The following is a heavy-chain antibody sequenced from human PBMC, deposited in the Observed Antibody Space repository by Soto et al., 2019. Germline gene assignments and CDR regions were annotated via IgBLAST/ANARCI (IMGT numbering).Heavy chain of an antibody. CDR1: GFTFSSYA. V-gene: IGHV3-30-3*01. CDR3: ARDRLRYNWNDFPYYYYGMDV. J-gene: IGHJ6*02. Sequence: QVQLVESGGGVVQPGRSLRLSCAASGFTFSSYAMHWVRQAPGKGLEWVAVISYDGSNKYYADSVKGRFTISRDNSKKTLYLQMNGLRAEDTAVYYCARDRLRYNWNDFPYYYYGMDVWGQGTTVTVSS. CDR2: ISYDGSNK. D-gene: IGHD1-1*01.